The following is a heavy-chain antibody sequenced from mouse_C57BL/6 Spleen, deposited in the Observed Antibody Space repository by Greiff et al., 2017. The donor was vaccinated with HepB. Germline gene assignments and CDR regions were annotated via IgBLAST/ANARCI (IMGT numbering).Heavy chain of an antibody. CDR2: ISSGSSTI. Sequence: EVQLVESGGGLVKPGGSLKLSCAASGFTFSDYGMHWVRQAPEKGLEWVAYISSGSSTIYYADTVKGRFTISRDNAKNTLFLQMTSLRSEDTAMYYCAGGDYPWFAYWGQGTLVTVSA. V-gene: IGHV5-17*01. D-gene: IGHD2-4*01. CDR1: GFTFSDYG. J-gene: IGHJ3*01. CDR3: AGGDYPWFAY.